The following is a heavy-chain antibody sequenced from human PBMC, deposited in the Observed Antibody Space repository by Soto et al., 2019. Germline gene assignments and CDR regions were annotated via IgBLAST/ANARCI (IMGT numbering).Heavy chain of an antibody. CDR1: GGTFSSYA. Sequence: QVQLVQSGAEVKKPGSSVKVSCKASGGTFSSYAISWVRQAPGQGLEWMGGIIPIFGTANYAQKFQGRVTITADESTSTAYMELSSLRSEDTAVYYCARDWWVGAAAGMDYYYYGMDVWGQGTTVTVSS. CDR3: ARDWWVGAAAGMDYYYYGMDV. D-gene: IGHD6-13*01. V-gene: IGHV1-69*01. J-gene: IGHJ6*02. CDR2: IIPIFGTA.